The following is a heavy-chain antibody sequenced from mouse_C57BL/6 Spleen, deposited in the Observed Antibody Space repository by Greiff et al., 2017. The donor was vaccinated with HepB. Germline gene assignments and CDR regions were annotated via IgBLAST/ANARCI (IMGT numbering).Heavy chain of an antibody. Sequence: QVQLQQSGPELVKPGASVKISCKASGYAFSSSWMNWVKQRPGKGLEWIGRIYPGDGDTNYNGKFTGKDTLTADKTSSTAYMQHSSLTSEDAAVYCCARESFYYGSSPYYAMDYWGQGTSVTVSS. J-gene: IGHJ4*01. CDR2: IYPGDGDT. D-gene: IGHD1-1*01. CDR1: GYAFSSSW. V-gene: IGHV1-82*01. CDR3: ARESFYYGSSPYYAMDY.